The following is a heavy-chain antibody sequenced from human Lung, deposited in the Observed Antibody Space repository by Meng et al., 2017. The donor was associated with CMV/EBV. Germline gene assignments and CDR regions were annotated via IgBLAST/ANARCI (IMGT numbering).Heavy chain of an antibody. V-gene: IGHV3-21*06. CDR1: GFTFSDYG. J-gene: IGHJ4*02. CDR3: TRGVFDY. CDR2: ISGTTDYI. Sequence: GEXLKISCATSGFTFSDYGMNWVRQAPGKGLEWVALISGTTDYIYYADSIKGRFTVSRDDAKNALYLQMNNLRAEETALYYCTRGVFDYWGQGAMVT.